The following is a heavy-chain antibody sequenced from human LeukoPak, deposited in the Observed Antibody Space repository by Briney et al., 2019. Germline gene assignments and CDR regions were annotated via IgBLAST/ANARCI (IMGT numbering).Heavy chain of an antibody. CDR2: FSAYDGNT. D-gene: IGHD3-9*01. CDR3: ARSFARDYDILTGYYIGDY. CDR1: GYTFTGYY. V-gene: IGHV1-18*04. J-gene: IGHJ4*02. Sequence: ASVKVSCKASGYTFTGYYMHWVRQAPGQGLEWMGWFSAYDGNTNSAQKLQGRLTMTTDTSTSTAYMELRSLRSDDTAVYYCARSFARDYDILTGYYIGDYWGQGTLITVSS.